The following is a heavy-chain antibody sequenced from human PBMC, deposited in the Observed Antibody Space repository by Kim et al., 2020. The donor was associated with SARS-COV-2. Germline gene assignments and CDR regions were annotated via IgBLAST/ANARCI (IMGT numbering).Heavy chain of an antibody. CDR2: IIPIFGTA. CDR3: ARDPWTYSSSWYFDY. V-gene: IGHV1-69*13. Sequence: SVKVSCKASGGTFSSYAISWVRQAPGQGLEWMGGIIPIFGTANYAQEFQGRVTITADESTSTAYMELSSLRSEDTAVYYCARDPWTYSSSWYFDYWGQGTLVTVSS. CDR1: GGTFSSYA. D-gene: IGHD6-13*01. J-gene: IGHJ4*02.